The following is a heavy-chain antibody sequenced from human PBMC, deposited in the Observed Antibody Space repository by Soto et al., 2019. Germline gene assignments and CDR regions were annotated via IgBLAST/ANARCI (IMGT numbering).Heavy chain of an antibody. D-gene: IGHD3-10*01. V-gene: IGHV3-48*01. CDR1: GFTFSSYS. Sequence: PGGSLRLTCPASGFTFSSYSMNWVRQAPGKGLEWVSYLSGTGGSSISIHYADSVKGRFTISRDNAKNSLFLQMNSLRAEDTAVYYCARDRIYYGSGTYYTDWGQGTLVSVSS. CDR2: LSGTGGSSISI. CDR3: ARDRIYYGSGTYYTD. J-gene: IGHJ4*02.